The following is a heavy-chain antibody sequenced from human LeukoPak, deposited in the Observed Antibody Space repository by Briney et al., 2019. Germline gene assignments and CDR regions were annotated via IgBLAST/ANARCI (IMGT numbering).Heavy chain of an antibody. D-gene: IGHD5-18*01. CDR1: GYTFTGYY. CDR2: INPNSGGT. V-gene: IGHV1-2*04. Sequence: ASVKVSCKASGYTFTGYYMHWVRQAPGQGLGWMGWINPNSGGTNYAQKFQGWVTMTRDTSISTAYMELSRLRSDDTAVYYCARGGYSYVYGMDVWGQGTTVTVSS. CDR3: ARGGYSYVYGMDV. J-gene: IGHJ6*02.